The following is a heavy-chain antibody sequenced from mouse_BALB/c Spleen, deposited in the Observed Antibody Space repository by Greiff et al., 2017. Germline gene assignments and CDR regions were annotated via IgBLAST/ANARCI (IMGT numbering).Heavy chain of an antibody. CDR1: GFNIKDYY. J-gene: IGHJ3*01. D-gene: IGHD2-10*02. V-gene: IGHV14-4*02. CDR2: IDPENGAT. Sequence: EVQLQESGAELVRSGASVKLSCTASGFNIKDYYMHWVKQRPEQGLEWIGWIDPENGATEYAPKFQGKATMTADTSSNTAYLQLSSLTSEDTAVYYCNAGGYGNYSWFAYWGQGTLVTVSA. CDR3: NAGGYGNYSWFAY.